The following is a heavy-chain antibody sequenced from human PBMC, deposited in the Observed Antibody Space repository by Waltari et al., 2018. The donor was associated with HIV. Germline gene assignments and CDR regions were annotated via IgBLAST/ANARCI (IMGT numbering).Heavy chain of an antibody. V-gene: IGHV4-39*01. J-gene: IGHJ5*02. CDR3: ARRALLAYCGRDCYTGWFDP. D-gene: IGHD2-21*01. CDR2: IYYSGST. CDR1: GGSISSSSYY. Sequence: QLQLQESGPGLVKPSETLSLTCTVSGGSISSSSYYWGWIRQPPGKGLEWIGSIYYSGSTYYNPALKSRVTISVDTSKNQFSLKLSSVTAADTAVYYCARRALLAYCGRDCYTGWFDPWGQGTLVTVSS.